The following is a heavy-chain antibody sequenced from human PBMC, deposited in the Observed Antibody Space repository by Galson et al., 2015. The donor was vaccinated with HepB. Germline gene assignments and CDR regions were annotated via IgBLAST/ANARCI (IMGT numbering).Heavy chain of an antibody. D-gene: IGHD2/OR15-2a*01. V-gene: IGHV3-48*02. Sequence: SLRLSCAASGFTFSNYRLNWVRKAPGKGLEWVSYIDIIDTTTPYANSVKGRFTISRDNAKNSMFLQMNILRDEDTAVYYCAREVSGTFHAFDIWGQGTMVTVSS. J-gene: IGHJ3*02. CDR1: GFTFSNYR. CDR2: IDIIDTTT. CDR3: AREVSGTFHAFDI.